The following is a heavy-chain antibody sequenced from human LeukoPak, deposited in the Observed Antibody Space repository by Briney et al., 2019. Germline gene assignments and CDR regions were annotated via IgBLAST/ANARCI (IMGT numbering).Heavy chain of an antibody. V-gene: IGHV4-34*01. D-gene: IGHD6-13*01. CDR1: GGSFSGYY. CDR2: INHSGST. J-gene: IGHJ6*02. CDR3: ARRYSSSWYYYYGMGV. Sequence: SETLSLTCAVYGGSFSGYYWSWIRQPPGKGLERIGEINHSGSTNYNPSLKSRVTISVDTSKNQFSLKLSSVTAADTAVYYCARRYSSSWYYYYGMGVWGQGTTVTVSS.